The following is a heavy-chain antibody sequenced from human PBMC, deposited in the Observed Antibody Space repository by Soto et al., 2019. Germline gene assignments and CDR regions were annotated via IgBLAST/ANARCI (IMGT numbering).Heavy chain of an antibody. CDR1: GYTFTSYY. J-gene: IGHJ3*02. D-gene: IGHD6-13*01. CDR2: INPRGGST. V-gene: IGHV1-46*03. CDR3: ARREAAGLGAFDI. Sequence: ASVKVSCKASGYTFTSYYIHWVRQAPGQGLEWMGIINPRGGSTSYAQNFQGRVTMTRDTSTSTVYMELSSLRSEDTVVYYCARREAAGLGAFDIWGQGTMVTVSS.